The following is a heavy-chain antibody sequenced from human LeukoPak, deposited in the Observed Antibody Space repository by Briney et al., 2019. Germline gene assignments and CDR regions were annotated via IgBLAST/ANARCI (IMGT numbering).Heavy chain of an antibody. V-gene: IGHV1-46*01. D-gene: IGHD4-11*01. CDR2: ISPSGGST. CDR3: ARARTRTDDYCPYFDY. Sequence: GASVKVSCKAFGYTFTSNYMHWVRQAPGQGPEWMGVISPSGGSTTYAQKFQGRVTMTRNTSISTAYMELSSLRSEDTAVYYCARARTRTDDYCPYFDYWGQGTLVTVSS. CDR1: GYTFTSNY. J-gene: IGHJ4*02.